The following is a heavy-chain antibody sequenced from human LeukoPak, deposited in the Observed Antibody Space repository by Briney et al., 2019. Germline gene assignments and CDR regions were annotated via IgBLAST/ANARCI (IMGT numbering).Heavy chain of an antibody. J-gene: IGHJ4*02. CDR3: ARSNGYEANFDY. Sequence: SETLSLTCTVSGGSISSYYWSWIRQPPGKGLEWIGYIYYSGSTNYNPSLKSRVTISVDTSKNQFSLKLSSVTAADTAVYYCARSNGYEANFDYWGQGTLVTVSS. CDR2: IYYSGST. D-gene: IGHD5-12*01. CDR1: GGSISSYY. V-gene: IGHV4-59*01.